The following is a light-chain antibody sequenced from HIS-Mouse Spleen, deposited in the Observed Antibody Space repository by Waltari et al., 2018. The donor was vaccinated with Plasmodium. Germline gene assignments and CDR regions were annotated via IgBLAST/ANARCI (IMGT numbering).Light chain of an antibody. CDR2: EDS. V-gene: IGLV3-10*01. Sequence: SYELKQPPSVSVSPGQTARIPCSGDALPNKSAYWYQQKAGQAPVLVIYEDSKRPSGIPERFSGSSSGTMATLTISGAQVEDEADYYCYSTDSSGNHRVFGGGTKLTVL. CDR3: YSTDSSGNHRV. J-gene: IGLJ3*02. CDR1: ALPNKS.